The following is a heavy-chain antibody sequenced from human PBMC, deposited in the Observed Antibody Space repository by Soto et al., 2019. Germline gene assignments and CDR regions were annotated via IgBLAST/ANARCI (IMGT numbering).Heavy chain of an antibody. CDR2: INHSGST. V-gene: IGHV4-34*01. CDR3: ARGRGLDDDKGRAWFDP. Sequence: PSETLSLTCAVYGGSFSGYYWSWIRQPPGKGLEWIGEINHSGSTNYNPSLKSRVTISVDTSKNQFSLKLSSVTAADTAVYYCARGRGLDDDKGRAWFDPWGQGTLVTVSS. J-gene: IGHJ5*02. D-gene: IGHD1-1*01. CDR1: GGSFSGYY.